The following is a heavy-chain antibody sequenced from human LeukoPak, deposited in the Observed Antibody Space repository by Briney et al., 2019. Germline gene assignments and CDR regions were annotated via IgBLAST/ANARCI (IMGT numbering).Heavy chain of an antibody. D-gene: IGHD3-22*01. Sequence: GGSLRLSCAASGFTFSSYSMNWVRQAPGKGLEWVSSISGSSSYIYYADSVKGRFTISRDNAKNSLYLQMNSLRAEDTAVYYCAREKTYYYDSSGPDYWGQGTLVTVSS. CDR3: AREKTYYYDSSGPDY. CDR1: GFTFSSYS. V-gene: IGHV3-21*01. J-gene: IGHJ4*02. CDR2: ISGSSSYI.